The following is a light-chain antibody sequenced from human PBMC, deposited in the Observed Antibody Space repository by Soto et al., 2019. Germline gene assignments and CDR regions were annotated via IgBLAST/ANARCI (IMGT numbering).Light chain of an antibody. J-gene: IGKJ1*01. V-gene: IGKV1-39*01. CDR1: QNIKTY. CDR3: QQSFSSPPWT. CDR2: AAS. Sequence: DIQMTQSPPSLSASVVDSVTITCRASQNIKTYLNWYQQKPGKAPNLLIYAASSLHSGVPSRFSGSGSGTDFTLTISSLQPEDFATYYCQQSFSSPPWTFGQGTKVDIK.